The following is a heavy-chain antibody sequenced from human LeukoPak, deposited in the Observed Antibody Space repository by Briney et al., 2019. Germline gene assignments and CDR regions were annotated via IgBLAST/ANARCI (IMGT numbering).Heavy chain of an antibody. CDR1: GYTFTGYY. J-gene: IGHJ3*01. D-gene: IGHD6-13*01. Sequence: GASVKVSCKASGYTFTGYYMHWVRQAPGQGLEWMGWINPNSGGTNYAQKFQGRVTMTRDTSISTAYMELSRLRSDDTAVYYCARDRGIPGPGNAFDFWGQGTMVTVSS. CDR3: ARDRGIPGPGNAFDF. V-gene: IGHV1-2*02. CDR2: INPNSGGT.